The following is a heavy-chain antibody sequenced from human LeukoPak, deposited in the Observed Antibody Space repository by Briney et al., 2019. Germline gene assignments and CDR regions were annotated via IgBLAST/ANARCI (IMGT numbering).Heavy chain of an antibody. D-gene: IGHD3-22*01. Sequence: ASVKVSCKASGYTFTSYYMHWVRQAPGQGLEWMGIINPSGGSTSYAQKFQGRVTMTRDTSTSTVYMELSSLRSEDTAVYYCARVRSRGWYTGSYYDSSGYYDYWGQGTLVTVSS. CDR1: GYTFTSYY. V-gene: IGHV1-46*01. J-gene: IGHJ4*02. CDR2: INPSGGST. CDR3: ARVRSRGWYTGSYYDSSGYYDY.